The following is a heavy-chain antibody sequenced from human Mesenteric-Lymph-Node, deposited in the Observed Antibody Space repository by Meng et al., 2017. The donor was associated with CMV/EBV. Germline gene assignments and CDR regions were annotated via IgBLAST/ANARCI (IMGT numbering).Heavy chain of an antibody. CDR2: INPNSGGT. V-gene: IGHV1-2*02. CDR3: ARGLSTPGYCSSTSCLYYYYYYGMDV. J-gene: IGHJ6*02. CDR1: GYTFTGYY. D-gene: IGHD2-2*03. Sequence: ASVKVSCKASGYTFTGYYMHWVRQAPGQGLEWMGWINPNSGGTNYAQKFQGRVTMTRDTSISTAYMELSSLRSEDTAVYYCARGLSTPGYCSSTSCLYYYYYYGMDVWGQGTTVTVSS.